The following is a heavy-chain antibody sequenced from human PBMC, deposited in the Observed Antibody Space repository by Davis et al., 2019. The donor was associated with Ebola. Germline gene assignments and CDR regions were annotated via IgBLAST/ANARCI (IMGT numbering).Heavy chain of an antibody. V-gene: IGHV3-30*09. CDR1: GFSFYSYW. CDR3: VKGRDVWGSYRYAAFDF. D-gene: IGHD3-16*02. J-gene: IGHJ3*01. CDR2: ISDEGSNT. Sequence: GGSLRLSCAASGFSFYSYWMTWVRQAPGKGLEWVALISDEGSNTFFAEALKGRFAISRDNSKDMVYLEMKSLGPEDTAVYYCVKGRDVWGSYRYAAFDFWGQGAMVTVSS.